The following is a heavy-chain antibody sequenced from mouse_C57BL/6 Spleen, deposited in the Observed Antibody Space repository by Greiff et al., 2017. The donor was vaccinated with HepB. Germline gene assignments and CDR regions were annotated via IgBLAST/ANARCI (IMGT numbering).Heavy chain of an antibody. V-gene: IGHV1-59*01. J-gene: IGHJ2*01. Sequence: QVQLQQPGAELVRPGTSVKLSCKASGYTFTSYWMHWVKQRPGQGLEWIGVIDPSDSYTNYNQKFKGKATLTVDTSSSTAYMQLSSRTSEDSAVYYCARSGAYYSNVDYWGQSTTLTVSS. CDR1: GYTFTSYW. D-gene: IGHD2-5*01. CDR2: IDPSDSYT. CDR3: ARSGAYYSNVDY.